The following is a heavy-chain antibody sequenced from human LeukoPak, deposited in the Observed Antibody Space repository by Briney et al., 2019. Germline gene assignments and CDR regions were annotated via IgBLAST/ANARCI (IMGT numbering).Heavy chain of an antibody. D-gene: IGHD3-9*01. J-gene: IGHJ3*02. Sequence: PSETLSLTCAVYGGSFSGYYWSRIRQPPGKGLEWIGEINHSGSTNYNPSLKSRVTISVDTSKNQFSLKLSSVTAANTAVYYCARETYYDILTGYRPGAFDIWGQGTMVTVSS. CDR3: ARETYYDILTGYRPGAFDI. CDR1: GGSFSGYY. V-gene: IGHV4-34*01. CDR2: INHSGST.